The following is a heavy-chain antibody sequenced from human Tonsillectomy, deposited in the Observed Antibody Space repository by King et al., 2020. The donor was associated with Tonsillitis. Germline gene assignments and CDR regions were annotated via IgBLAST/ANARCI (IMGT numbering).Heavy chain of an antibody. Sequence: VQLVESGGGVVQPGGSLRLSCAASGFTFSSYGMHWVRQAPGKGLEWVAFIRYDGSNKYYADSVKGRFTISRDNSKNTLYLQMNSLRAEDTAVYYCAKDQGWYYDSGVSPPRGDYWGQATLAPVSS. CDR1: GFTFSSYG. J-gene: IGHJ4*02. V-gene: IGHV3-30*02. D-gene: IGHD3-22*01. CDR3: AKDQGWYYDSGVSPPRGDY. CDR2: IRYDGSNK.